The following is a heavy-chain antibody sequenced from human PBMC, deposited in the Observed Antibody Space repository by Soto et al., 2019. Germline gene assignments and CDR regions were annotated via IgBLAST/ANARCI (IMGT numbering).Heavy chain of an antibody. CDR2: IYHSGST. Sequence: QVQLQESGPRLVKPSGTLSLTCGVSGDSIISSNWWSWVRQPLGKGLEWIGEIYHSGSTDYNPSLKSRVTMSVSKSKTPCSLRPTAVTAADTAVHFCAAGPSSSWYSRNDSWGQGTLVTVSS. V-gene: IGHV4-4*02. D-gene: IGHD6-13*01. J-gene: IGHJ4*02. CDR1: GDSIISSNW. CDR3: AAGPSSSWYSRNDS.